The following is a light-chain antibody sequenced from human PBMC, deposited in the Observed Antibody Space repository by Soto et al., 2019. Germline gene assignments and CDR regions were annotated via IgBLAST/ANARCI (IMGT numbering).Light chain of an antibody. CDR1: SSDVGGYNY. CDR2: EVT. CDR3: NSYAGSNNAV. Sequence: QSVLTQPPSASGSPGQSVTISCTGTSSDVGGYNYVSWYRQHPGKAPKLMIYEVTKRPSGVPDRFSGSKSGNTASLTVSGLQAEDEADYYCNSYAGSNNAVFGGGTKVTVL. V-gene: IGLV2-8*01. J-gene: IGLJ2*01.